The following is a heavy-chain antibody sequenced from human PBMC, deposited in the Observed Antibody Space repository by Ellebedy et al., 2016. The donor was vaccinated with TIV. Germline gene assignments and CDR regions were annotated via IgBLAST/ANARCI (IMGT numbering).Heavy chain of an antibody. Sequence: GGSLRLSCKGSGYSFTTYWIGWVRQMPGKGLELMGIIYPGDSDTRYSPSFQGQVTISADKSISTAYPQWSSLKASDTAIYYCARRLYSGSYNYWGQGTLVTVSS. CDR1: GYSFTTYW. V-gene: IGHV5-51*01. D-gene: IGHD1-26*01. J-gene: IGHJ4*02. CDR3: ARRLYSGSYNY. CDR2: IYPGDSDT.